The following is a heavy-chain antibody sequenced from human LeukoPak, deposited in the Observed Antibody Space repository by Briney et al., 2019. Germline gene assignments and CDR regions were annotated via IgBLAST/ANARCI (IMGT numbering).Heavy chain of an antibody. D-gene: IGHD6-19*01. CDR2: IYYTGST. CDR1: GGSFSSYY. Sequence: SETLSLTCAVYGGSFSSYYWSWTRQPPGKGLEWIGYIYYTGSTNYNPSLKSRVTISVDTSKNQFSLKLSSVTAADTAVYYCARGPYSSGSWSFTEYFQHWGQGTLVTVSS. J-gene: IGHJ1*01. CDR3: ARGPYSSGSWSFTEYFQH. V-gene: IGHV4-59*01.